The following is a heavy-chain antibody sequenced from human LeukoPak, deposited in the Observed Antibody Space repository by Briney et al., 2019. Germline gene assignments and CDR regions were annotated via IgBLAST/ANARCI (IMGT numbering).Heavy chain of an antibody. V-gene: IGHV4-38-2*02. D-gene: IGHD6-19*01. CDR1: GSSITGGYY. CDR2: IYHSGST. J-gene: IGHJ5*02. CDR3: ARHVRKRGIAVAGTPGWFDP. Sequence: SETLSLTCTVSGSSITGGYYWVWIRQPPGKGLEWVGSIYHSGSTYYNPSLKSRVTMSVDTSKNQFSLKLSSVTAADTAVYYCARHVRKRGIAVAGTPGWFDPWGQGTLVTVSS.